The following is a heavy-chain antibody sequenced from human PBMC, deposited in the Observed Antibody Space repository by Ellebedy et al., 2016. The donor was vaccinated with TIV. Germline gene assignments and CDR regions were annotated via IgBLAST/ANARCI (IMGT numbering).Heavy chain of an antibody. V-gene: IGHV3-9*01. Sequence: SLKISXVASGLTFENYTMHWVRQAPGKGLEWVSGISWDSVTISCADSVKGRFSMSRDNAKNSLYLQMNSLRVEDTALYYCASSGVTGLDAFDIWGQGTMVTVSS. CDR1: GLTFENYT. J-gene: IGHJ3*02. CDR3: ASSGVTGLDAFDI. CDR2: ISWDSVTI. D-gene: IGHD5-18*01.